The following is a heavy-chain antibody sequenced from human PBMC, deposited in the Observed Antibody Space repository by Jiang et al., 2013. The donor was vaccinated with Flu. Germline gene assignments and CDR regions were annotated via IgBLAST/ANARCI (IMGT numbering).Heavy chain of an antibody. D-gene: IGHD3-10*01. CDR1: GFPFSSYA. CDR2: FSSGGGGT. Sequence: QLVESGGTLIQPGGSRRLACVASGFPFSSYAMNWVRQPPGKGLEWVSGFSSGGGGTYYADSVKGRFIISRDNSRNMLYLQMNSLTAEDTAVYHCAKVHHSASGSGMDAWGQGTTVTVSS. J-gene: IGHJ6*02. V-gene: IGHV3-23*04. CDR3: AKVHHSASGSGMDA.